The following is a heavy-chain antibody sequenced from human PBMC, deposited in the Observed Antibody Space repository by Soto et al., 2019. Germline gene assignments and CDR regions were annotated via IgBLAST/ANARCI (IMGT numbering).Heavy chain of an antibody. CDR2: IYYSGST. V-gene: IGHV4-59*01. J-gene: IGHJ6*02. Sequence: PSETLSLTCTVSGGSISSYYRSWIRQPPGKGLEWIGYIYYSGSTNYNPSLKSRVTISVDTSKNQFSLKLSSVTAADTAVYYCARAPLRYFYGMDVWGQGTTVTVSS. D-gene: IGHD3-9*01. CDR1: GGSISSYY. CDR3: ARAPLRYFYGMDV.